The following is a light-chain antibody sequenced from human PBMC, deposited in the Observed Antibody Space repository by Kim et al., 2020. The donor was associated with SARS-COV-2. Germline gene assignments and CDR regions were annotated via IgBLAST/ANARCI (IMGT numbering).Light chain of an antibody. J-gene: IGKJ2*01. V-gene: IGKV2-28*01. CDR3: VQTLQTPRT. CDR1: QSSLYSNGFHC. CDR2: LGS. Sequence: EPASISCRSSQSSLYSNGFHCLDWYLQKPGQSPQLLIYLGSDRACVAPDRFSGSRSGTDFTLKVSRVEAEDVGVYYCVQTLQTPRTFGQGTNLEI.